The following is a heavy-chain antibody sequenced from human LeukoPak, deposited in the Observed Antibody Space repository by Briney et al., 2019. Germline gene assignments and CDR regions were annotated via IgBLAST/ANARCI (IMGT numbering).Heavy chain of an antibody. Sequence: ASVKVSCKASGYTFTSYYMHWVRPAPGQGLEWMGLINPSGGSTSYAQKFQGRVTMTRDTSTSTVYMELSSLRSEDTAVYYCARLPRRGTQRAWFDPWGQGTLVTVSS. CDR2: INPSGGST. CDR3: ARLPRRGTQRAWFDP. J-gene: IGHJ5*02. V-gene: IGHV1-46*01. D-gene: IGHD1/OR15-1a*01. CDR1: GYTFTSYY.